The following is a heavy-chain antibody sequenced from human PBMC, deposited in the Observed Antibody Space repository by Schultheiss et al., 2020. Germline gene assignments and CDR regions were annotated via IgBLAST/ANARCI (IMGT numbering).Heavy chain of an antibody. CDR1: GGSISSYY. J-gene: IGHJ6*02. Sequence: SETLSLTCTVSGGSISSYYWSWIRQPAGKGLEWIGRIYTSGSTNYNPSLKSRVTMSVDTSKNQFSLKLSYVTAADTAVYYCARDHGIKQLGNYYYGMDVWGQGTTVTVSS. CDR2: IYTSGST. CDR3: ARDHGIKQLGNYYYGMDV. V-gene: IGHV4-4*07. D-gene: IGHD6-6*01.